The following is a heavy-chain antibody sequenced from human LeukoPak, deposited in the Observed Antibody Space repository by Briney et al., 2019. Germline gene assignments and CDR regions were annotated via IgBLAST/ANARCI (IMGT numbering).Heavy chain of an antibody. Sequence: GGSLRLSCAASGFIVSSNYMSWVRQAPGKGLEWVSVIYSGGTTYYADSVKGRFTISRDNSKNTLYLQMNSLRDEDTAVYYCAVLLKTHYYGSGDDIWGQGTMVTVSS. CDR3: AVLLKTHYYGSGDDI. D-gene: IGHD3-10*01. J-gene: IGHJ3*02. CDR1: GFIVSSNY. V-gene: IGHV3-53*01. CDR2: IYSGGTT.